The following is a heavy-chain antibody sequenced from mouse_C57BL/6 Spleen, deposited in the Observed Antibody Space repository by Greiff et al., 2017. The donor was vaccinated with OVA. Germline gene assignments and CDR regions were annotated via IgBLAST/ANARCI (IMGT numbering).Heavy chain of an antibody. Sequence: EVKLVESGGGLVKPGGSLKLSCAASGFTFSDYGMHWVRQAPEKGLEWVAYISSGSSTIYYADTVKGRFTISRDNAKNTLFLQMTSLRSEDTAMYYCATPYYYGSSLYYAMDYWGQGTSVTVSS. J-gene: IGHJ4*01. V-gene: IGHV5-17*01. CDR1: GFTFSDYG. D-gene: IGHD1-1*01. CDR2: ISSGSSTI. CDR3: ATPYYYGSSLYYAMDY.